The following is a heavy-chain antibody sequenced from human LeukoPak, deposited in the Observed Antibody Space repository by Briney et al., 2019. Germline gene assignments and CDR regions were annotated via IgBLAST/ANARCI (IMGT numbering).Heavy chain of an antibody. CDR3: ATNYGDYGGY. V-gene: IGHV4-34*01. J-gene: IGHJ4*02. D-gene: IGHD4-17*01. CDR1: GGSFSGYY. CDR2: INHSGST. Sequence: SETLSLTCAVYGGSFSGYYWSWIRQPPGKGLEWIGEINHSGSTNYNPSLKSRVTISVDTSKNQFSLKLSSVTAADTAVYYCATNYGDYGGYWGQGTLVTVSS.